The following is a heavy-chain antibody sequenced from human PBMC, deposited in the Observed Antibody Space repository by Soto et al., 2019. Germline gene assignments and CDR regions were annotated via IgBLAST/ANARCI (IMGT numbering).Heavy chain of an antibody. CDR3: ARVIIFIGSYSGLDY. V-gene: IGHV1-18*01. CDR2: ISAYNGNT. Sequence: ASVKVSCKASGYTFTSYGISWVRQAPGQGLEWMGWISAYNGNTNYAQKIQGRVTMTTDTSTSTVYMDMRSLRSDDTAVYYCARVIIFIGSYSGLDYWGQGTLVTVSS. D-gene: IGHD2-15*01. CDR1: GYTFTSYG. J-gene: IGHJ4*02.